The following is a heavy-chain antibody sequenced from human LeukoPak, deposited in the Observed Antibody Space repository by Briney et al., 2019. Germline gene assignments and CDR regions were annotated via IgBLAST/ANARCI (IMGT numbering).Heavy chain of an antibody. D-gene: IGHD6-13*01. Sequence: GGSLRLSCEASGFTFGTFWMSWVRQAPGKGLEWVANIKQGGSEKNYVDSVKGRFTIARDDAKNSLYLQMNSLRAEDTAVYYCARAMGAAAGIFDYWGQGTLVTVSS. V-gene: IGHV3-7*01. J-gene: IGHJ4*02. CDR3: ARAMGAAAGIFDY. CDR2: IKQGGSEK. CDR1: GFTFGTFW.